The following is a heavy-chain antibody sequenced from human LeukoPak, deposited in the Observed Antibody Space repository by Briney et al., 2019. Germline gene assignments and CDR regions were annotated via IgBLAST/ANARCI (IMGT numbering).Heavy chain of an antibody. CDR2: VFYSGGT. CDR1: GASIINYY. Sequence: SETLSLTCTVSGASIINYYWSWIRQPPGKGLEWIGYVFYSGGTLYNPSVNSRVSISVDTSKTQFSLKLSSVTAADTAVYYCARGLAVSFNAFDIWGQGTMVTVSS. J-gene: IGHJ3*02. V-gene: IGHV4-59*01. CDR3: ARGLAVSFNAFDI.